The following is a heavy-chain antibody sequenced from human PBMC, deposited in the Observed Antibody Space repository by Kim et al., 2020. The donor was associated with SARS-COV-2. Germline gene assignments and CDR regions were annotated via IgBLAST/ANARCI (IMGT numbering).Heavy chain of an antibody. D-gene: IGHD2-21*02. J-gene: IGHJ4*02. Sequence: ASVKVSCKASGYTFTSYAMNWVRQAPGQGLEWMGWINTNTGNPTYAQGFTGRFVFSLDTSVSTAYLQISSLKAEDTAVYYCAGDVDYCGGDCYSPEGSDYWGQGTLVTVSS. CDR2: INTNTGNP. CDR3: AGDVDYCGGDCYSPEGSDY. V-gene: IGHV7-4-1*02. CDR1: GYTFTSYA.